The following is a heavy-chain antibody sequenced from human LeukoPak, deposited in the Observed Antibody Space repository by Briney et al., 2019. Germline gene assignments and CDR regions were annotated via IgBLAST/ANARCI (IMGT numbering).Heavy chain of an antibody. J-gene: IGHJ5*02. CDR3: ATIAVAGDWFDP. D-gene: IGHD6-19*01. CDR1: GGSISSYY. V-gene: IGHV4-59*01. CDR2: MYYSGST. Sequence: SETLSLTCTVSGGSISSYYWSWIRQPPGKGLEWIGYMYYSGSTNYNPSLKSRVTISVDTSKNQFSLKLSSVTAAGTAVYYCATIAVAGDWFDPWGQGTLVTVSS.